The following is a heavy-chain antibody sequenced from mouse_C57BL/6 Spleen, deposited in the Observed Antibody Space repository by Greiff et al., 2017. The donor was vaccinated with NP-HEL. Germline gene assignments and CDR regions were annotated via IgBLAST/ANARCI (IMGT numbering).Heavy chain of an antibody. Sequence: EVQLVESGGGLVKPGGSLKLSCAASGFTFSDYGMHWVRQAPEKGLEWVAYISSGSSTIYYADTVKGRFTISRDNAKNTLFLQMTSLRSEDTAMYYCARTTIVTTVPRYWYFDVWGTGTTVTVSS. V-gene: IGHV5-17*01. D-gene: IGHD2-5*01. J-gene: IGHJ1*03. CDR1: GFTFSDYG. CDR3: ARTTIVTTVPRYWYFDV. CDR2: ISSGSSTI.